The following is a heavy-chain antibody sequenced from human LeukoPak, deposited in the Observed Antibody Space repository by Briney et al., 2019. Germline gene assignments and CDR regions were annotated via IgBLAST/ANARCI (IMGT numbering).Heavy chain of an antibody. CDR3: AKGYCSGGSCFYFDY. D-gene: IGHD2-15*01. J-gene: IGHJ4*02. V-gene: IGHV3-23*01. CDR2: ISGSGGST. CDR1: GFTFSSYA. Sequence: GGSLRLSCAASGFTFSSYAMSWVRQAPGKGLEWVSAISGSGGSTYYADSVKGRFTISRDNSKNTLYLQMNSLRAEDTAVYYCAKGYCSGGSCFYFDYWGQGTLVTVST.